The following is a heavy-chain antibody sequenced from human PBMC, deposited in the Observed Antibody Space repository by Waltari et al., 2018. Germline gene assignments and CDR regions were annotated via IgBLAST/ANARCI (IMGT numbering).Heavy chain of an antibody. CDR1: GGTFSSYA. CDR2: IIPILGTA. Sequence: QVQLVQSGAEVKKPGSSVKVSCKASGGTFSSYAISWVRQAPGQGLEWMGRIIPILGTANYAQKFQGRVTITADKSTSTAYMELSSLRSEDTAVYYCARQKGSYYGSGSYWGYFDYWGQGTLVTVSS. V-gene: IGHV1-69*08. CDR3: ARQKGSYYGSGSYWGYFDY. J-gene: IGHJ4*02. D-gene: IGHD3-10*01.